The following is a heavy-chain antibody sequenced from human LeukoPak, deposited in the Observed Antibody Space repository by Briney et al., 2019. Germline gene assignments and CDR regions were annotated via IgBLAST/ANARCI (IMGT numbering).Heavy chain of an antibody. V-gene: IGHV1-69*13. CDR1: GGTFSSYA. D-gene: IGHD5-12*01. CDR2: IIPIFGTA. Sequence: ASVKVSCKASGGTFSSYAISWVRQAPGQGLEWMGGIIPIFGTANYAQKFQGRVTITADESTSTAYMELSSLRSEDTAVYYCARGRYSGYVSWFDPWGQGTLVTVSS. J-gene: IGHJ5*02. CDR3: ARGRYSGYVSWFDP.